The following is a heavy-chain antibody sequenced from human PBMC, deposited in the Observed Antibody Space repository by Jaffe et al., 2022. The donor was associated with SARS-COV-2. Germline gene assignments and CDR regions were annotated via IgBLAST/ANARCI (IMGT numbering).Heavy chain of an antibody. V-gene: IGHV4-59*11. CDR1: GGSIGGHF. D-gene: IGHD6-19*01. CDR2: INYSGTT. J-gene: IGHJ4*02. Sequence: QVQLQESGPGLVKPSETLSLRCTVSGGSIGGHFWTWIRQSPGKGLEWIGHINYSGTTNYNPSLKSRVTISVDTAQNQFSLKVNSVTAADTAVYFCARVGVGGWYSEYWGQGTLVTVSS. CDR3: ARVGVGGWYSEY.